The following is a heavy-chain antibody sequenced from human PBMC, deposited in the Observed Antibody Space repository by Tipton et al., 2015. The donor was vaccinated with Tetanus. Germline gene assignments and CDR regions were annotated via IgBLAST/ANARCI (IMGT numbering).Heavy chain of an antibody. CDR3: AREGGSSSWFPLRYNWFDP. D-gene: IGHD6-13*01. Sequence: GLVKPSQTLSLTCAISGDSVSSNSAAWNWIRQSPSRGLEWLGRTYYRSKWYNDYAVSVKSRITINPDTSKNQFSLQLNSVTPEDTAVYYRAREGGSSSWFPLRYNWFDPWGQGTLVTVSS. V-gene: IGHV6-1*01. CDR2: TYYRSKWYN. CDR1: GDSVSSNSAA. J-gene: IGHJ5*02.